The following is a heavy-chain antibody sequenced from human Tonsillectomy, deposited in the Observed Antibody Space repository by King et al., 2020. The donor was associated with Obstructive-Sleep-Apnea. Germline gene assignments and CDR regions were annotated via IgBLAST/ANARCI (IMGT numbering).Heavy chain of an antibody. V-gene: IGHV3-30-3*01. J-gene: IGHJ3*02. CDR2: ISYDGSNK. D-gene: IGHD5-24*01. Sequence: VQLVESGGGVVQPGRSLRLSCAASGFTFSSYAMYWVRQAPGKGLEWVAVISYDGSNKYYADSVKGRFTISRDNSKNTLYLQMSSLRAEDTAVYYCARDSEIATITWAFDIWGQGTMVTVSS. CDR3: ARDSEIATITWAFDI. CDR1: GFTFSSYA.